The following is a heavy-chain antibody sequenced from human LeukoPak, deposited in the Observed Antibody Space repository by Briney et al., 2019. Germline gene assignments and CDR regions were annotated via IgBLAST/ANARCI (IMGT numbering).Heavy chain of an antibody. Sequence: PGGSLRLSCAASGFTFSSSWMTWVRQAPGKGLEWVASIREDGSQKTSVDSVKGRFTISRDNARNSLYLQMNSLRTEDTSVYYCAPHCSSASCPDYWGQGTLVTVSS. CDR1: GFTFSSSW. V-gene: IGHV3-7*01. J-gene: IGHJ4*02. CDR3: APHCSSASCPDY. CDR2: IREDGSQK. D-gene: IGHD2-2*01.